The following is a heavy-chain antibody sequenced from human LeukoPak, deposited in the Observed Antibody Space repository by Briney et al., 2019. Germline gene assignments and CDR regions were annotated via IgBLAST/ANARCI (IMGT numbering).Heavy chain of an antibody. CDR2: ISYDGSNK. CDR1: GFTFSSYA. J-gene: IGHJ4*02. V-gene: IGHV3-30-3*01. Sequence: GGSLRPSCAASGFTFSSYAMHWVRQAPGKGLEWVAVISYDGSNKYYADSVKGRFTISRDNSKNTLYLQMNSLRAEDMAVYYCAGTYYFDYWGQGTLVTVSS. CDR3: AGTYYFDY.